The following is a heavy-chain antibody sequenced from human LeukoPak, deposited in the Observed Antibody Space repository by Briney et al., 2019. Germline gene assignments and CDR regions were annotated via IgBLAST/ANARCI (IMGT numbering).Heavy chain of an antibody. Sequence: SETLSLTCTVSGGSITSCCYYWGWIRQPPGKGLEWIENIYYSGRTYYNPSLRSRVTISVDASKNQFSLKLTSVTAADTAVYYCVRYSSSSSFDYWGQGTLVTVSS. J-gene: IGHJ4*02. CDR2: IYYSGRT. D-gene: IGHD4-11*01. V-gene: IGHV4-39*01. CDR1: GGSITSCCYY. CDR3: VRYSSSSSFDY.